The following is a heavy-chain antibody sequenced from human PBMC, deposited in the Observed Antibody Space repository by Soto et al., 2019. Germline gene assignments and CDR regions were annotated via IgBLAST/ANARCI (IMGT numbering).Heavy chain of an antibody. CDR2: ISYDGSNK. CDR1: GFTFRSYG. D-gene: IGHD6-19*01. Sequence: QVQLVESGGGVVQPGRSLRLSCAASGFTFRSYGMHWVRQAPGKGLEWVAVISYDGSNKYSADSVKGRVTISRDNSKNTLYRQMTSLGAEDTAVYYCAKDRPPRAVAAPFDYWGQGTLVTVFS. V-gene: IGHV3-30*18. CDR3: AKDRPPRAVAAPFDY. J-gene: IGHJ4*02.